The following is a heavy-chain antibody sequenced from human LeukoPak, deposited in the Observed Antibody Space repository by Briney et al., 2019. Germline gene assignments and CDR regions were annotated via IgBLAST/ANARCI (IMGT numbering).Heavy chain of an antibody. V-gene: IGHV3-48*04. Sequence: GGSLRLSCAASGFTFSYYNMNWVRQAPGKGLEWVSYITSSSSTIYYADSVKGRFTISRDNAKNSLYLQMNSLRAEDTAVYYCARVGSGWYPNWFDPWGQGTLVTVSS. J-gene: IGHJ5*02. CDR1: GFTFSYYN. CDR3: ARVGSGWYPNWFDP. D-gene: IGHD6-19*01. CDR2: ITSSSSTI.